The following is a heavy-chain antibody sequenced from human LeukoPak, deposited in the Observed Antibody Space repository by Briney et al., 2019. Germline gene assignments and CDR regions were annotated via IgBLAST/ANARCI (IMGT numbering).Heavy chain of an antibody. V-gene: IGHV1-69*01. CDR1: GGTFSSYA. J-gene: IGHJ5*02. Sequence: ASVKVSCKASGGTFSSYAISWVRQAPGQGLEWMGGIIPIFGTANYAQKFQGRVTITADESTSTAYMELSSLRSEDTAVYYCARAQDPSNYDLWSGYSYNWFDPWGQGTLVTVSS. CDR3: ARAQDPSNYDLWSGYSYNWFDP. D-gene: IGHD3-3*01. CDR2: IIPIFGTA.